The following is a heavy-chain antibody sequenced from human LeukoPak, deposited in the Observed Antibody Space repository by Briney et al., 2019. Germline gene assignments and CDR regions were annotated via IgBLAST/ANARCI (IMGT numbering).Heavy chain of an antibody. V-gene: IGHV3-30*03. CDR1: GFTFSSYG. D-gene: IGHD6-13*01. CDR3: ARESSLRGFDY. Sequence: PGGSLRLSCAASGFTFSSYGMHWVRQAPGKGLEWVAVISYDGSNKYYADSVKGRFTISRDNAKNSLYLQMNSLRAEDTAVYYCARESSLRGFDYWGQGTLVTVSS. J-gene: IGHJ4*02. CDR2: ISYDGSNK.